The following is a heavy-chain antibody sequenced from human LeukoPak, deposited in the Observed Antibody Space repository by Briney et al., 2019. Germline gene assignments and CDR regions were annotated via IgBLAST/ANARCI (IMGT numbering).Heavy chain of an antibody. D-gene: IGHD1-26*01. J-gene: IGHJ1*01. CDR1: GFTFSSYD. CDR2: ISASGGRT. Sequence: GGSLRLSCAASGFTFSSYDMTWVRQAPGKGLESVSDISASGGRTFYADSVKGRFTVSRDDSKNTLYLQMNSLRAEDTAVYYCAKGVGTTSSHFHHWGQGTLVTVSS. CDR3: AKGVGTTSSHFHH. V-gene: IGHV3-23*01.